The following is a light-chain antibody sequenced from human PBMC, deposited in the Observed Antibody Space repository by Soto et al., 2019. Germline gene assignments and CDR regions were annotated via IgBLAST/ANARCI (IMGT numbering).Light chain of an antibody. J-gene: IGKJ5*01. CDR2: GAS. CDR1: QSISTY. Sequence: IMLTQPPSTLSVSPGERAPLSCRASQSISTYLAWYQQKPGQTPRLLIYGASTRATGIPARFSGSGSGTEFTLTIRSLQSDDSAAYYCQQYDKGPPVTLGQGTRMEI. V-gene: IGKV3-15*01. CDR3: QQYDKGPPVT.